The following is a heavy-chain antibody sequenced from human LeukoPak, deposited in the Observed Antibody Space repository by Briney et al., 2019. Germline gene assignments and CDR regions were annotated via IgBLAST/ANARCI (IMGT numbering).Heavy chain of an antibody. V-gene: IGHV3-23*01. Sequence: PGGSLRLSCAASGFTFSSYAMSWVRQAPGKGLEWVSAISGSGGSTYYADSVKGRFTISRDNSKNTLYLQMNSLRAEDTAVYYCARATYGSGSYPHFYYGMDVWGQGTTVTVSS. J-gene: IGHJ6*02. CDR3: ARATYGSGSYPHFYYGMDV. D-gene: IGHD3-10*01. CDR2: ISGSGGST. CDR1: GFTFSSYA.